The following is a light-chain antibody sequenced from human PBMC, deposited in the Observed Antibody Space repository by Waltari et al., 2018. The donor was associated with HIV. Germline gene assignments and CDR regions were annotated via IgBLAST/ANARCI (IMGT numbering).Light chain of an antibody. J-gene: IGLJ2*01. CDR2: NTN. Sequence: QSVLTQPPSVSGAPGQRVTLSCTGSNSNIGTHAVHWYQQFPGTAPQLRIYNTNIRTSGRPDRFSGSKSGTSASLAITGLQSEDEAYYFCQSSDSTLSGSVFGGGTKLTVL. V-gene: IGLV1-40*01. CDR3: QSSDSTLSGSV. CDR1: NSNIGTHA.